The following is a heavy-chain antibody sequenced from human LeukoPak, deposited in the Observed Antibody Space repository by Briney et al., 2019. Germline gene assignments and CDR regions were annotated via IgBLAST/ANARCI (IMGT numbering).Heavy chain of an antibody. CDR3: AKDLRLYNSYYYDH. J-gene: IGHJ4*02. CDR1: GFTFSSYA. Sequence: PGGSLRLSCAASGFTFSSYAMSWVRQAPGKGLEWISVISGSGGSTYYADSVKGRFAISRDNSKNTLYLQMNSLRAEDTAVYYCAKDLRLYNSYYYDHWGQGTLVTVSS. CDR2: ISGSGGST. V-gene: IGHV3-23*01. D-gene: IGHD6-19*01.